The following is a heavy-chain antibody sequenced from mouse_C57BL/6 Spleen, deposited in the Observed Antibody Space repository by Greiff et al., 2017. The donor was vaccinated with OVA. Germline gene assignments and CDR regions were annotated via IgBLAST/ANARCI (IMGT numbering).Heavy chain of an antibody. CDR1: GFSLTSYG. J-gene: IGHJ4*01. D-gene: IGHD1-1*01. Sequence: VKLVESGPGLVAPSQSLSITYTVSGFSLTSYGVHWVRQPPGKGLEWLVVIWSDGSTTYNSALKSRLSISTEDSKSQVFLKMTSLQTNDTAMYYCARHEARATVVRGSYAMDYWGQGTSVTVSS. CDR2: IWSDGST. V-gene: IGHV2-6-1*01. CDR3: ARHEARATVVRGSYAMDY.